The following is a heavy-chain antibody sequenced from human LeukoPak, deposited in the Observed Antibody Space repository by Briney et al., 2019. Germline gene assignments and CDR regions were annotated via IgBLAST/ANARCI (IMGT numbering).Heavy chain of an antibody. J-gene: IGHJ4*02. CDR3: ARDRTYCSGGSCYPDY. D-gene: IGHD2-15*01. CDR2: ISYDGSNK. V-gene: IGHV3-30-3*01. CDR1: GVTFRTYA. Sequence: GTSLRLSCAASGVTFRTYAMHWVRQAPGKGLQWVALISYDGSNKYYADSVKGRFTISRDNSKNTLYLHMNSLRAEDTAVYYCARDRTYCSGGSCYPDYWGQGTLVTVSS.